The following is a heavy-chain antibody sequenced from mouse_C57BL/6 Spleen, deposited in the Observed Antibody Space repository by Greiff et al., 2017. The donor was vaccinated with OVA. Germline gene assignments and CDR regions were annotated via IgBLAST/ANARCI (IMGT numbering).Heavy chain of an antibody. V-gene: IGHV2-2*01. CDR3: ARNSSWNYAMDY. CDR2: IWSGGST. J-gene: IGHJ4*01. CDR1: GFSLTSYG. D-gene: IGHD1-1*01. Sequence: VKRVESGPGLVQPSQSLSITCTVSGFSLTSYGVHWVRQSPGKGLEWLGVIWSGGSTDYNAAFISRLSICKDNSKSQAFYKMNRLQTDDTAMYYCARNSSWNYAMDYWGQGTSVTVSS.